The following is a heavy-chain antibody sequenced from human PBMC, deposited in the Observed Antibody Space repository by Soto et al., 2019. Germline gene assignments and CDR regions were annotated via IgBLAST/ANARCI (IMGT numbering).Heavy chain of an antibody. J-gene: IGHJ3*02. D-gene: IGHD3-16*02. V-gene: IGHV4-31*03. Sequence: PSETLSLTCTVSGGSISSGGYYWSWIRQHPGKGLEWIGYIYYSGSTYYNPSLKSRVTISVDTSKNQFSLKLSSVTAADTAVYYCARAGNDYIWGSYRYSVEGAFDIWGQGTVVTVSS. CDR1: GGSISSGGYY. CDR2: IYYSGST. CDR3: ARAGNDYIWGSYRYSVEGAFDI.